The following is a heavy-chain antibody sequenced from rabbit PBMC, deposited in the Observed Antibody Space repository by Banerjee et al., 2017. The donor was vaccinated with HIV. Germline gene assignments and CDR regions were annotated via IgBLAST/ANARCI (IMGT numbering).Heavy chain of an antibody. CDR2: IGTGSGST. V-gene: IGHV1S45*01. CDR3: ARDLAGAIGWNFNL. D-gene: IGHD4-1*01. J-gene: IGHJ4*01. Sequence: QAQLEESGGDLVKPEGSLTLTYTASGFSFSSSYYMCWVRQAPGKGLEWIGCIGTGSGSTWYASWAKGRFTISKTSSTTVTLQMTSLTAADTATYFCARDLAGAIGWNFNLWGQGTLVTVS. CDR1: GFSFSSSYY.